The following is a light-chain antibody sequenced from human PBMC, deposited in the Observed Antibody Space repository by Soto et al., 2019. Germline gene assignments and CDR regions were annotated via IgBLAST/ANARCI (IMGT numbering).Light chain of an antibody. CDR3: SSYAGSNKLL. CDR1: SSDVGGYNY. J-gene: IGLJ2*01. CDR2: EVN. V-gene: IGLV2-8*01. Sequence: QSALTQAPSASGSPGQSVTIACTGTSSDVGGYNYVSWYQQHPGKAPKLMIYEVNKRPSGVPDRFSGSKSGNTASLTVSGLQAEDEADYYCSSYAGSNKLLFGGGTKVTVL.